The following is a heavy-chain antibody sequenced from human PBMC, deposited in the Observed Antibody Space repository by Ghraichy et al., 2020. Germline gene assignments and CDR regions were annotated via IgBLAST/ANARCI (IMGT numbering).Heavy chain of an antibody. J-gene: IGHJ5*02. CDR1: GGSFSGYY. CDR3: ARGGGYSSSFGP. Sequence: SETLSLTCAVYGGSFSGYYWSWIRQPPGKGLEWIGEINHSGSTNYNPSLKSRVTISVDTSKNQFSLKLSSVTAADTAVYYCARGGGYSSSFGPWGQGTLVTVSS. D-gene: IGHD6-6*01. CDR2: INHSGST. V-gene: IGHV4-34*01.